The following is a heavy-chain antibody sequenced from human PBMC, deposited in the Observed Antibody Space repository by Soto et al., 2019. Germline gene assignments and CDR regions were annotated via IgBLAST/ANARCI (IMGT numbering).Heavy chain of an antibody. CDR1: GGSFSGYY. CDR3: ARAQYYGDYAALGY. D-gene: IGHD4-17*01. Sequence: QVQLQQWGAGLLKPSETLSLTCAVYGGSFSGYYWSWIRQPPWKGLEWIGEINHSGSTNYNPSLKSRVTISVDTSKNQFSLKLSSVTAADTAVYYCARAQYYGDYAALGYWGQGTLVTVSS. J-gene: IGHJ4*02. CDR2: INHSGST. V-gene: IGHV4-34*01.